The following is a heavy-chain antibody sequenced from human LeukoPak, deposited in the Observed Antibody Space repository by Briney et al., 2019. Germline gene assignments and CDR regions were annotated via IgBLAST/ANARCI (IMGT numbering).Heavy chain of an antibody. J-gene: IGHJ4*02. Sequence: PGGSLRLSCAASGFTFSGHWMSWVRQAPGKGLEWVANINQGGSDKYYVDSVKGRFTISRDNANNLLYLQMNSLRGEDTAMYYCTRDRSRAEDDWGQGILVTVSS. V-gene: IGHV3-7*01. D-gene: IGHD1-14*01. CDR3: TRDRSRAEDD. CDR2: INQGGSDK. CDR1: GFTFSGHW.